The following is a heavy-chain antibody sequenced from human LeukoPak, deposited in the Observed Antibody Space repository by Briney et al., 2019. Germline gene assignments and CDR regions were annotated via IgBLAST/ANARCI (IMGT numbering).Heavy chain of an antibody. CDR3: AREAPYYYDSSGYYHLRLFDY. J-gene: IGHJ4*02. D-gene: IGHD3-22*01. Sequence: SETLSLTCAVSGGSISSGGYSWSWIRQSPGKGLEWIGYIYYSGSTNYNPSLKSRVTISVDTSKNQFSLKLSSVTAADTAVYYCAREAPYYYDSSGYYHLRLFDYWGQGTLVTVSS. CDR1: GGSISSGGYS. CDR2: IYYSGST. V-gene: IGHV4-61*08.